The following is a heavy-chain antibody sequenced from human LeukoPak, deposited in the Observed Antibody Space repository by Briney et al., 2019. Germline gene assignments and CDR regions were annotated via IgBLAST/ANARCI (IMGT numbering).Heavy chain of an antibody. CDR3: AKELTMVRTPFVEY. J-gene: IGHJ4*02. CDR2: ISGGGGAT. V-gene: IGHV3-23*01. CDR1: GFTFSSYA. D-gene: IGHD4/OR15-4a*01. Sequence: PGGSLRLSCAASGFTFSSYAMSWVRQASGKGLEWVSAISGGGGATYYADSVQGRFSISRDNFKSMLYLQMNSLRAEDTAIYYCAKELTMVRTPFVEYWGQGTLVTVSS.